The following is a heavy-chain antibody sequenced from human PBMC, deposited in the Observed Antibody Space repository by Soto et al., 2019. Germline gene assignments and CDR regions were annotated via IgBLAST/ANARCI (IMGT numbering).Heavy chain of an antibody. CDR2: IIPIFGTA. V-gene: IGHV1-69*13. Sequence: VASVKVSCKASGGTFSSYAISWVRQAPGQGLEWMGGIIPIFGTANYAQKFQGRVTITADESTSTAYMELSSLRSEDTAVYYCARADPTVTTFRAYFDYWGQGTLVTVSS. J-gene: IGHJ4*02. CDR3: ARADPTVTTFRAYFDY. CDR1: GGTFSSYA. D-gene: IGHD4-17*01.